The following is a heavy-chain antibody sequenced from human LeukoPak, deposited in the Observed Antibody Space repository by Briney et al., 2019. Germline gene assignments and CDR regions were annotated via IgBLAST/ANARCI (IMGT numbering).Heavy chain of an antibody. J-gene: IGHJ4*02. CDR2: ISGCGGSI. D-gene: IGHD2-15*01. Sequence: GGSLRLSCAASGFTFSSYAMSWVHQAPGKGLEWVSTISGCGGSIYYADSVKGRFTISRDNSKNTLYLQMNSLRAEDTAVYYCAKRSCSGGNCYFDYWGQGTLVTVSS. CDR3: AKRSCSGGNCYFDY. CDR1: GFTFSSYA. V-gene: IGHV3-23*01.